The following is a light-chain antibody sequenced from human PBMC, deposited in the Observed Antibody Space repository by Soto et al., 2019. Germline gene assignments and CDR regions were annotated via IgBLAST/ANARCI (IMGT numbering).Light chain of an antibody. J-gene: IGLJ1*01. CDR2: STS. Sequence: QSVLTQPPSASGTPGQMVAISCSGSSSNIGSNIVTWYHQLPGTAPKLLLYSTSKRSSGVPGRFSGSKSGASASLSISGLQSEDEADYYCAAWDDRLDVYVFGTGTKLTVL. V-gene: IGLV1-44*01. CDR3: AAWDDRLDVYV. CDR1: SSNIGSNI.